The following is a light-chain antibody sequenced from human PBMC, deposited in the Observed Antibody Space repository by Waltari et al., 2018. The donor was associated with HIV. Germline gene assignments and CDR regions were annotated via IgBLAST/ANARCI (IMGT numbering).Light chain of an antibody. CDR1: QRVLYSSNNKNY. V-gene: IGKV4-1*01. CDR2: WAS. Sequence: DIVLTLSPDSLAVSPGDRPTITSNPSQRVLYSSNNKNYLAWYQQKPGQPPKLLIYWASTRESGVPDRFSGSGSGTDFTLTISSLQAEDVAVYYCQQYYSTLPYTFGQGTKLEIK. J-gene: IGKJ2*01. CDR3: QQYYSTLPYT.